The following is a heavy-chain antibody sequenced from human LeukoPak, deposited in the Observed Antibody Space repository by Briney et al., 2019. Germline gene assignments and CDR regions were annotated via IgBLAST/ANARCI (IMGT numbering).Heavy chain of an antibody. CDR3: ARDRIVGYRSEYYFDY. Sequence: PGGSLGLSCAASGFTFSSYSMNWVRQAPGKGLEWVSSISSSSSYIYYADSVKGRFTISRDNAKNSLYLQMNSLRAEDTAVYYCARDRIVGYRSEYYFDYWGQGTLVTVSS. J-gene: IGHJ4*02. V-gene: IGHV3-21*01. CDR1: GFTFSSYS. CDR2: ISSSSSYI. D-gene: IGHD1-26*01.